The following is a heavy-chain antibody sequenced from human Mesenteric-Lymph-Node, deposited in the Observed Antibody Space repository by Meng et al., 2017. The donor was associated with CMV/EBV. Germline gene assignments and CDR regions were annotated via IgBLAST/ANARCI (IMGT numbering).Heavy chain of an antibody. CDR2: ISSSSSTI. D-gene: IGHD3-3*01. CDR3: ARDGDDFWSGYYNWFDP. Sequence: GESLKISCAASGFTFSSYGMHWVRQAPGKGLEWVSYISSSSSTIYYADSVKGRFTISRDNAKNSLYLQMNSLRAEDTAVYYCARDGDDFWSGYYNWFDPWGQGTLVTVSS. CDR1: GFTFSSYG. J-gene: IGHJ5*02. V-gene: IGHV3-48*04.